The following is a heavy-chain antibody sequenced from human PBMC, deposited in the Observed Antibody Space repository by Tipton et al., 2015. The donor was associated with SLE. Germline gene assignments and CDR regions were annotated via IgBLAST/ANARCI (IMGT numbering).Heavy chain of an antibody. CDR1: GGSISSGGYY. CDR3: ARDGDSGYGKFDY. CDR2: IYYSGST. Sequence: LRLSCTVSGGSISSGGYYWSWIRQHPGKGLEWIGYIYYSGSTYYNPSLKSRVTISVDTSKNQFSLKLSSVTAADTAVYYCARDGDSGYGKFDYWGQGTLVTVSS. D-gene: IGHD5-12*01. J-gene: IGHJ4*02. V-gene: IGHV4-31*03.